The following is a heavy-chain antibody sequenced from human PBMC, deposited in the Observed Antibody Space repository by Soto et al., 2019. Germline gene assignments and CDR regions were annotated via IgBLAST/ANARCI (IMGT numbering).Heavy chain of an antibody. CDR3: ATSTGAPGNY. CDR1: GFTFSGSS. D-gene: IGHD1-26*01. J-gene: IGHJ4*02. V-gene: IGHV3-73*01. CDR2: VGTKANTYAT. Sequence: PGGSLRLSCAASGFTFSGSSIHWVRQASGKGLEWVGRVGTKANTYATEYSASVKGRFTISRDDSKSTAYLQMNSLKTEDTAVYYCATSTGAPGNYWGQGTLVTVSS.